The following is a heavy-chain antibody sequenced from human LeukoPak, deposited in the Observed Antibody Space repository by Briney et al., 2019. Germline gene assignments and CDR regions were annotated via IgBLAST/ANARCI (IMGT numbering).Heavy chain of an antibody. CDR3: AKDSLVVVPAAIPY. J-gene: IGHJ4*02. V-gene: IGHV3-23*01. D-gene: IGHD2-2*01. Sequence: GGSLRLSCAASAFTFSSHSMSWVRQAPGKGLEWVSSISGSGGSTYYADSVKGRFTISRDNSKNTLYLQMNSPRAEDTAVYYCAKDSLVVVPAAIPYWGQGTLVTVSS. CDR2: ISGSGGST. CDR1: AFTFSSHS.